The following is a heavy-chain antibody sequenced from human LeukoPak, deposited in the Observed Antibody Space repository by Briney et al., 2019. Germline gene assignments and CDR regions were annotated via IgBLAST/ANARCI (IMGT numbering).Heavy chain of an antibody. CDR1: GGTFSSYA. D-gene: IGHD2-15*01. CDR2: IIPIFGTA. Sequence: ASVKVSCKASGGTFSSYAISWVRQAPGQGLEWMGGIIPIFGTANYAQKFQGRVTMTRDTSSGTVYMELSSLRSEDTALYYCARTHCSGGSCYRGFDYWGQGTLVTVSS. J-gene: IGHJ4*02. V-gene: IGHV1-69*05. CDR3: ARTHCSGGSCYRGFDY.